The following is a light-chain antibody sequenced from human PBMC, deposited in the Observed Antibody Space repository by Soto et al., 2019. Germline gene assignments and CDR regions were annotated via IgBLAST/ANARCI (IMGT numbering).Light chain of an antibody. J-gene: IGKJ1*01. Sequence: EILMTQSPATLSVSPGERATLSCRASQSVTTNLAWYQQRPGQAPRLLIYDVSTRATGISARFSGSGSGTDFTLTITSLQSEDCAVYYCQQYDKWPPITFGQGTKV. V-gene: IGKV3-15*01. CDR3: QQYDKWPPIT. CDR2: DVS. CDR1: QSVTTN.